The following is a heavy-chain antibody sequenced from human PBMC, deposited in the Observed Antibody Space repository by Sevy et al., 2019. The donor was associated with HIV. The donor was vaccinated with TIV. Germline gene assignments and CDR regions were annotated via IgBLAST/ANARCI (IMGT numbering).Heavy chain of an antibody. V-gene: IGHV3-23*01. CDR3: AKDAFYGDYVNYYYYYMDV. CDR2: ISGSGGST. Sequence: GGSQRLSCAASGFTFSSYAMSWVRQAPGKGLEWVSAISGSGGSTYYADSVKGRFTISRDNSKNTLYLQMNSLRAEDTAVYYCAKDAFYGDYVNYYYYYMDVWGKGTTVTVSS. CDR1: GFTFSSYA. D-gene: IGHD4-17*01. J-gene: IGHJ6*03.